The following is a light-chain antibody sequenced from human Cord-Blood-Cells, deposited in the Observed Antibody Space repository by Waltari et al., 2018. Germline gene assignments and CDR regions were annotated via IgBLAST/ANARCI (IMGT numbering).Light chain of an antibody. V-gene: IGKV1-5*01. J-gene: IGKJ1*01. CDR1: QSISSW. Sequence: DIQMTQSPSTLSASVGDRVTITCRASQSISSWLAWNQQKPGKAPKLLIYDASSLESGVPSRFSGSGSGTEFTLTISSLQHDDFATYYCQQYNSYWTFGQGTKVEIK. CDR3: QQYNSYWT. CDR2: DAS.